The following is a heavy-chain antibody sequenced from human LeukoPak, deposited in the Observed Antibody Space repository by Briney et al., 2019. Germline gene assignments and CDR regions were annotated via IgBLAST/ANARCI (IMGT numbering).Heavy chain of an antibody. V-gene: IGHV4-39*01. CDR3: AARYCSSISCYPNWFDP. CDR1: GGSISSSSYY. D-gene: IGHD2-2*01. Sequence: SETLSLTCTVSGGSISSSSYYWGWIRQPPGKGLEWIGNIYYSGSTYYNPFLKSRVTISVDTSKNQFSLKLSSVTAADTAVYYCAARYCSSISCYPNWFDPWGQGTLVTVSS. CDR2: IYYSGST. J-gene: IGHJ5*02.